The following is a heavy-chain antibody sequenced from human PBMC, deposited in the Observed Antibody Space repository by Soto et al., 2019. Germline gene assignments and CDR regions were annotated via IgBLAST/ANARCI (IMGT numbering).Heavy chain of an antibody. J-gene: IGHJ4*02. CDR1: GFTFSHYA. Sequence: QVQLVESGGGVVQAGRSLRLSCAASGFTFSHYAMHWVRQAPGKGLEWVAFMSYDGSNEYYADSVKGRFTISRDNSKNTLYLQMNSLRAEDTAVYYCAKDGSHNFDYWGQGTLVTVSS. V-gene: IGHV3-30*18. CDR2: MSYDGSNE. CDR3: AKDGSHNFDY. D-gene: IGHD1-26*01.